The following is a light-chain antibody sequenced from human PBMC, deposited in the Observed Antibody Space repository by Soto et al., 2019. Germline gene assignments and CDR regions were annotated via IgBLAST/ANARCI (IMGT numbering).Light chain of an antibody. CDR1: TGAVTSGHY. CDR2: DIS. V-gene: IGLV7-46*01. CDR3: LLSYSGVRV. J-gene: IGLJ2*01. Sequence: QAVVTQEPSLTVSPGGTVTLTCGSSTGAVTSGHYPYWFQQKPGQAPRALIYDISDEYSWTPARFSGSLPGGKAALTLSGAQPEDEADYYCLLSYSGVRVFGGGTKVTVL.